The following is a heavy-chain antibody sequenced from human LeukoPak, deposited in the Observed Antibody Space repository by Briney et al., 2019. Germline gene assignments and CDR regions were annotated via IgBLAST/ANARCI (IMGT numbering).Heavy chain of an antibody. Sequence: GGSLRLSCAASGFTFSNYWMHWVRQAPGKGLVWVSRINSDGSSTSYADSVKGRFTISRDNARNTLYLQMNSLRAEDTAVYYCARVEMATILGIDYWGQGTLGTVSS. D-gene: IGHD5-24*01. CDR3: ARVEMATILGIDY. V-gene: IGHV3-74*01. J-gene: IGHJ4*02. CDR1: GFTFSNYW. CDR2: INSDGSST.